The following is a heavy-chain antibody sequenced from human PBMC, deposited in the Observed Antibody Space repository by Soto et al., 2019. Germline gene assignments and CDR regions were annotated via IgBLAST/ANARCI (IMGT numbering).Heavy chain of an antibody. J-gene: IGHJ6*02. CDR1: GFTFSSYS. V-gene: IGHV3-21*01. D-gene: IGHD6-13*01. Sequence: EVQLVESGGGLVKPGGSLRLSCAASGFTFSSYSMNWVRQAPGKGLEWVSSISSSSSYIYYADSVKGRFTISRDNAKNSLYLQMNSLRAEDTAVYYCARRAVYSSSWATGYYGMDVWGQGTTVTVSS. CDR2: ISSSSSYI. CDR3: ARRAVYSSSWATGYYGMDV.